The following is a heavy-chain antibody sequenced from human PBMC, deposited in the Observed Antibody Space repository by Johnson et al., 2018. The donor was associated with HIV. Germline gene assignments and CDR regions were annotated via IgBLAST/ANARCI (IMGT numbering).Heavy chain of an antibody. J-gene: IGHJ3*02. CDR3: AREIPQQWLVRRGACDI. Sequence: QMQLVESGGGLVQPGGSLRLSCAASGFTFSSYGMHWVRQAPGKGLEWVAVIWYDGSNKYYADSVKGRFTISRDNSKNTLYLQMNSLRAEDTAVYYCAREIPQQWLVRRGACDIWGQGTMVTVSS. V-gene: IGHV3-33*08. CDR1: GFTFSSYG. D-gene: IGHD6-19*01. CDR2: IWYDGSNK.